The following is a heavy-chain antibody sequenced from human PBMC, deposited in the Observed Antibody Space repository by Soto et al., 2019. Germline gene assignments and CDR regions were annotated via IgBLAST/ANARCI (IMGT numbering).Heavy chain of an antibody. CDR1: GYTFTSYG. CDR3: ARDHPDIVVVPDAIPVASWGVLDDYDYGMDV. J-gene: IGHJ6*02. V-gene: IGHV1-18*01. Sequence: QVKLVQSGAEVKKPGASVKVSCKASGYTFTSYGISWVRQAPGQGLEWMGWISAYNGNTNYAQKLQVRVTMTTDTSTNKTDKELRSLRSDDTDVYYCARDHPDIVVVPDAIPVASWGVLDDYDYGMDVWGQGTTVTVSS. CDR2: ISAYNGNT. D-gene: IGHD2-2*02.